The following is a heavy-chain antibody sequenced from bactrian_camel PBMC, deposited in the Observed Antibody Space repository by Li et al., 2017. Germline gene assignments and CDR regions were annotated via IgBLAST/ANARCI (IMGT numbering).Heavy chain of an antibody. CDR3: ATGIYCAHELSPDEYDV. D-gene: IGHD2*01. J-gene: IGHJ4*01. CDR2: IDRYGGT. V-gene: IGHV3S10*01. Sequence: VQLVESGGGSGQAGGSLRLSCAVAGYADCWYDMRWYRQVPGKEREGIARIDRYGGTTYAASVKGRFTISRDAAKTTLYLQMNDLKFEDAAMYYCATGIYCAHELSPDEYDVWGQGTQVTVS. CDR1: GYADCWYD.